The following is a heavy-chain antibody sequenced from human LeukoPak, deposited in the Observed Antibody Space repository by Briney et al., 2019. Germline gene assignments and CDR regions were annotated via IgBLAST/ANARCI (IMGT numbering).Heavy chain of an antibody. CDR1: GFTFSSYG. J-gene: IGHJ4*02. D-gene: IGHD6-6*01. V-gene: IGHV3-30*18. Sequence: GGSLRLSCAASGFTFSSYGMHWVRQAPGKGLEWVAVISYDGSNKYYADSVKGRFTISRDNSKNMLYLQMNSLRAEDTAVYYCAKDEYSSSSYFDYWGQGTLVTVSS. CDR2: ISYDGSNK. CDR3: AKDEYSSSSYFDY.